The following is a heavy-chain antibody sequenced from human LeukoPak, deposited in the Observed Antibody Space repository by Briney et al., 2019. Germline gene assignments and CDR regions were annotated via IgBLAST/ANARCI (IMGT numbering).Heavy chain of an antibody. J-gene: IGHJ4*01. D-gene: IGHD1-26*01. CDR3: ARTVGARTFYFDH. Sequence: SETLSLTCAVYGGSFNGYFWGWIRQPPGQGLQWIGEINHLGSTNSNPSLKSRITISVDSTRNHFSLEVSSVTAADTAVYYCARTVGARTFYFDHWGHGTLVTVSS. CDR2: INHLGST. V-gene: IGHV4-34*01. CDR1: GGSFNGYF.